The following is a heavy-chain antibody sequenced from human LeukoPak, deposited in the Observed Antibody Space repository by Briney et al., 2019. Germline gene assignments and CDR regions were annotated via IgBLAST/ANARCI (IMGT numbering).Heavy chain of an antibody. Sequence: PGRSLRLSCAASGFTFSSYSMNWVRQAPGKGLEWVSYISSSSTIYYADSVKGRFTISRDNAKNSLYLQMNSLRAEDTAVYYCARASIRFLEWLLSYFDYWGQGTLVTVSS. D-gene: IGHD3-3*01. V-gene: IGHV3-48*01. CDR1: GFTFSSYS. CDR2: ISSSSTI. CDR3: ARASIRFLEWLLSYFDY. J-gene: IGHJ4*02.